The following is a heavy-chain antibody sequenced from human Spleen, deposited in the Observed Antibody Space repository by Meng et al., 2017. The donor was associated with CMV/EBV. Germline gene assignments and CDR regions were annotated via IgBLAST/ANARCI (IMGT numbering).Heavy chain of an antibody. CDR2: IYSGGST. CDR1: GFTLSSNW. Sequence: GGSLRLSCTASGFTLSSNWKRWVRQAPGKGLEWVSVIYSGGSTYYADSVKGRFTISRDNSKNTLYLQMNSLRAEDTAVYYCASRVNYWGQGTLVTVSS. J-gene: IGHJ4*02. D-gene: IGHD3-10*01. CDR3: ASRVNY. V-gene: IGHV3-66*02.